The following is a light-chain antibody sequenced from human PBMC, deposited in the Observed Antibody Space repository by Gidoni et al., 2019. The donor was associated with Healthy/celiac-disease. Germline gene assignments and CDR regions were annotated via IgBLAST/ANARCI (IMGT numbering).Light chain of an antibody. CDR2: DVS. CDR3: SSYTSSSTVGV. Sequence: QSALTPPASVSGSPVQSITISCTGTSSDVGGYNYVSWYQQHLGRAPKLMIYDVSNRPSGVSNRFSGSKSGNTASLTISGLQAEDEADYYCSSYTSSSTVGVFGGGTKLTVL. CDR1: SSDVGGYNY. V-gene: IGLV2-14*01. J-gene: IGLJ3*02.